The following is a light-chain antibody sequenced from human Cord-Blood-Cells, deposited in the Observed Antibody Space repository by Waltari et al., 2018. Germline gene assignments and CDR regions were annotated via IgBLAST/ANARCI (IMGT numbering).Light chain of an antibody. CDR3: QSYDSSLSGWV. Sequence: QSVLTQPPSVSGAPGQRVTISCTGSSSNIGAGSVVHWYQQLPGTAPKLLIYGNSNRPSGVPDRFSGSKSGTSASLAITGLQAEDEADYYCQSYDSSLSGWVFGGGTKLTVL. V-gene: IGLV1-40*01. J-gene: IGLJ3*02. CDR2: GNS. CDR1: SSNIGAGSV.